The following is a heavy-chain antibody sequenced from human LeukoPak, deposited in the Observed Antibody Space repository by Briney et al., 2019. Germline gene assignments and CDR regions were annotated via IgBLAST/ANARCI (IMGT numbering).Heavy chain of an antibody. Sequence: GASVKVSCKASGYTFTSYDINWVRQATGQGLEWMGWMNPNSGNTNYAQKLQGRVTMTTDTSTSTAYMELRSLRSDDTAVYYCARDRAAVAGNFDYWGQGTLVTVSS. V-gene: IGHV1-18*01. D-gene: IGHD6-19*01. CDR3: ARDRAAVAGNFDY. CDR2: MNPNSGNT. J-gene: IGHJ4*02. CDR1: GYTFTSYD.